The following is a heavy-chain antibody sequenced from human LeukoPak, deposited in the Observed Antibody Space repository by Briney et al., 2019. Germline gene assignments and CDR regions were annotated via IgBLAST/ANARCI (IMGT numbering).Heavy chain of an antibody. D-gene: IGHD1-1*01. CDR1: GFTFSSYA. Sequence: GGSLRLSCAASGFTFSSYAMSCVRQAPGKGLVWVSRISSDGSATSYADSVKGRFTISRDNAKNTLYLQMNSLRAEDTAVYFCVRESATGTTADYWGQGTLVTVSS. CDR2: ISSDGSAT. V-gene: IGHV3-74*01. J-gene: IGHJ4*02. CDR3: VRESATGTTADY.